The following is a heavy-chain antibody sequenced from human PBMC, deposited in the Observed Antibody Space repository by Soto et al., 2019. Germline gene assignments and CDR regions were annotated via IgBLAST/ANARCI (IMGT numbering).Heavy chain of an antibody. D-gene: IGHD3-3*01. CDR1: GFTFSSYG. Sequence: GGSLRLSCAASGFTFSSYGMHWVRQAPGKGLEWVAVISYDGSNKYYADSVKGRFTISRDNSKNTLYLQMNSLRAEDTAVYYCAKRVTIFGVVENDYWGQGTLVTVSS. CDR2: ISYDGSNK. V-gene: IGHV3-30*18. J-gene: IGHJ4*02. CDR3: AKRVTIFGVVENDY.